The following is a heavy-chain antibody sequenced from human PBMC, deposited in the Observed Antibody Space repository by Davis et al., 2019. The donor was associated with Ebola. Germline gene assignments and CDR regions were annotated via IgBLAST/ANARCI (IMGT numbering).Heavy chain of an antibody. CDR2: ISSSSSYI. V-gene: IGHV3-21*01. D-gene: IGHD4-17*01. J-gene: IGHJ4*02. CDR1: GFTFRSYS. Sequence: GESLKISCAASGFTFRSYSMNWVRQAPGKGLEWVSSISSSSSYIYYADSVKGRFTISRDNAKNSLYLQLNSLRAEDTAVYYCASRDYGDYIFDYWGQGTLVTVSS. CDR3: ASRDYGDYIFDY.